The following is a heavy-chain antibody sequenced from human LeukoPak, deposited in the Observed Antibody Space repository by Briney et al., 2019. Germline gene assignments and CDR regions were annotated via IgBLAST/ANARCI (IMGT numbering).Heavy chain of an antibody. V-gene: IGHV4-39*01. J-gene: IGHJ4*02. D-gene: IGHD2-2*01. CDR1: GGSISSSSYY. CDR2: IYYSGST. Sequence: SETLSLTCTVSGGSISSSSYYWGWIRQPPGKGLEWIGSIYYSGSTYYNPSLKSRVTISVDTSKNQFSLKLSSVTAADTAVYYCARGKIVVFFDYWGQGTLVTVSS. CDR3: ARGKIVVFFDY.